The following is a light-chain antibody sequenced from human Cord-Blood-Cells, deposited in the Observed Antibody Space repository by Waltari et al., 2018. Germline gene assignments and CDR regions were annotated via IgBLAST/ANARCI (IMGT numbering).Light chain of an antibody. V-gene: IGKV3-11*01. CDR2: DAS. Sequence: EIVLTQSPATLSLSPGERATLSCRASQSVSNYLAWYQQKPGQAPKLLIYDASNRATGIPARFSGSGSGTDFTLTISSLEPEDFAVYYCQQRSNWPPWTFGQGTKVEIK. J-gene: IGKJ1*01. CDR1: QSVSNY. CDR3: QQRSNWPPWT.